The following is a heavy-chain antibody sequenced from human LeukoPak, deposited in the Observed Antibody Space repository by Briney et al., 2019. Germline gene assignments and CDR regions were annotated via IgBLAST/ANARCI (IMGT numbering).Heavy chain of an antibody. CDR3: AKDSSWNPDYFNY. Sequence: GGSLRLSCVASGFTFSIYAMNWVRQAPGKGLEWVSAISGSGGSTYYADSVKGRFTISRDNSKNTLYLQMNSLRAEDTAVYYCAKDSSWNPDYFNYWGQGTLVTVSS. CDR1: GFTFSIYA. D-gene: IGHD1-1*01. V-gene: IGHV3-23*01. CDR2: ISGSGGST. J-gene: IGHJ4*02.